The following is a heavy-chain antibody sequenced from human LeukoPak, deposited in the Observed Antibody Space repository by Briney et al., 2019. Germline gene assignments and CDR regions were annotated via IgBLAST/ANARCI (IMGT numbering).Heavy chain of an antibody. CDR3: ARDEGAYYYDSSGYYFGY. CDR1: GGTFSSYA. CDR2: IIPIFGTA. Sequence: SVKVSCKASGGTFSSYAISWVRQAPGQGLEWMGRIIPIFGTANYAQKFQGRVTITTDESTSTAYMELSSLGSEDTAVYYCARDEGAYYYDSSGYYFGYWGQGTLVTVPS. D-gene: IGHD3-22*01. V-gene: IGHV1-69*05. J-gene: IGHJ4*02.